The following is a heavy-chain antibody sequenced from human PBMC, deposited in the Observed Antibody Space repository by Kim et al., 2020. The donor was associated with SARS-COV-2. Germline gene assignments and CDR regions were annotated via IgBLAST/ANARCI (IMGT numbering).Heavy chain of an antibody. CDR3: ARSVAVGTFDP. Sequence: NNPDDVKGRFTNSRDKAKNTVYLQMDSLRVEDTAVYYCARSVAVGTFDPWGPGTLVIVSS. V-gene: IGHV3-74*01. J-gene: IGHJ5*02. D-gene: IGHD6-19*01.